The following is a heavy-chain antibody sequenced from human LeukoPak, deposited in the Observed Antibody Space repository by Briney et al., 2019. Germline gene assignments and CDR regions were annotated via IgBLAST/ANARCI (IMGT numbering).Heavy chain of an antibody. D-gene: IGHD3-3*01. J-gene: IGHJ4*02. Sequence: SETLSLTCTVSGGSISSYYWNWIRQPPGKGLEWIGFVYYSGSTNYNPSLKSRIIISVDTSENQFSLKLSSVTAADTAVYYCARHSTFFGVVIIKGRVRGPFDYWGQGTLVTVSS. V-gene: IGHV4-59*08. CDR2: VYYSGST. CDR1: GGSISSYY. CDR3: ARHSTFFGVVIIKGRVRGPFDY.